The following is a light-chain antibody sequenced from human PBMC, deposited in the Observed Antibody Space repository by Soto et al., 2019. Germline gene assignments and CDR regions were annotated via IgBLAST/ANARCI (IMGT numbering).Light chain of an antibody. CDR3: QQSGNWPLT. J-gene: IGKJ4*01. Sequence: GDRDSISCWASQTISTYLAWYQQRPGQAPRLLIYDASCRVVGIPSRFSGSGSGTDFTLTISSLEPEDFAIYYCQQSGNWPLTFGGGTKVDIK. CDR2: DAS. CDR1: QTISTY. V-gene: IGKV3-11*01.